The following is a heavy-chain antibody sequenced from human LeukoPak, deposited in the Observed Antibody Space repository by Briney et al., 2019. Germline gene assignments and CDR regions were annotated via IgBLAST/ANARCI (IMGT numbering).Heavy chain of an antibody. J-gene: IGHJ6*02. CDR3: AKGTTIAVADDGLDV. D-gene: IGHD6-19*01. CDR1: GFIFSNFA. V-gene: IGHV3-66*01. CDR2: IYSGGST. Sequence: PGGSLRLSCSASGFIFSNFAMHWVRQAPGKGLEWVSVIYSGGSTHYADSVKGRFTISRDNSKNTLYLQMNSLRAEDTAVYYCAKGTTIAVADDGLDVWGQGTTVTVSS.